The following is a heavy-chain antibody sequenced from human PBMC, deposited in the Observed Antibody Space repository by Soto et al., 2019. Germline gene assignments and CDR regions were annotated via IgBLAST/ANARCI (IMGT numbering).Heavy chain of an antibody. CDR2: IDPSDSYT. J-gene: IGHJ5*02. D-gene: IGHD3-3*01. Sequence: PGESLKLSCKGSGYSFTSYWISWVRQMPGKGLEWMGRIDPSDSYTNYSPPFQGHVTISADKSISTAYLQWSSLKASDTAMYYCARQSQGPDSKIFGVVIDAWFDPWGQGTLVTVSS. CDR1: GYSFTSYW. V-gene: IGHV5-10-1*01. CDR3: ARQSQGPDSKIFGVVIDAWFDP.